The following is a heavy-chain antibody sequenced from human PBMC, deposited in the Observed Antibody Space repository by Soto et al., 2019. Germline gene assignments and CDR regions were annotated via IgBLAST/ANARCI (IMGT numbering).Heavy chain of an antibody. CDR1: GGSISSYY. Sequence: SETLSLTCTVSGGSISSYYWSWIRQPPGKGLEWIGYIYYSGSTNYNPSLNSRVTISVDTSKNQFSLKLNSVTAADTAIYYCARESYYGSGATVVGYWGQGTLVTVSS. D-gene: IGHD3-10*01. CDR3: ARESYYGSGATVVGY. J-gene: IGHJ4*02. CDR2: IYYSGST. V-gene: IGHV4-59*01.